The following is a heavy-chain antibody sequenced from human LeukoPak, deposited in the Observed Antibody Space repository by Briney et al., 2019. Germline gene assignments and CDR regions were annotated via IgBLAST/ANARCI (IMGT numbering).Heavy chain of an antibody. Sequence: GESLKISCKGSGYSFTSYWIGWVRQMPGKGLEWMGIIYPGDSDTRYSPSFQGQVTISADKSISTAYLQWSSLKASDTAMYYCARGERGYSYGYRLDYWGQGTLVTVSS. CDR1: GYSFTSYW. CDR2: IYPGDSDT. V-gene: IGHV5-51*01. CDR3: ARGERGYSYGYRLDY. J-gene: IGHJ4*02. D-gene: IGHD5-18*01.